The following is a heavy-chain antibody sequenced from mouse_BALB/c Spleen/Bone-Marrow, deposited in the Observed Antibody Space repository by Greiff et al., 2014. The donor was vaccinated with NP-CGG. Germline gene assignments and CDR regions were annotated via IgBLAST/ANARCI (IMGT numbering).Heavy chain of an antibody. J-gene: IGHJ4*01. CDR1: GYTFSSYW. Sequence: VQLQQPGAELMKPGASVKISCKATGYTFSSYWIEWVKQRPGHGLEWIGEILPGSDNTNYNEKFKGKATFTADTSSNTAYMQLSSLTSEDSDVYYCARWGGNYEGYAMDYWGQGTSVTVSS. V-gene: IGHV1-9*01. CDR2: ILPGSDNT. D-gene: IGHD2-1*01. CDR3: ARWGGNYEGYAMDY.